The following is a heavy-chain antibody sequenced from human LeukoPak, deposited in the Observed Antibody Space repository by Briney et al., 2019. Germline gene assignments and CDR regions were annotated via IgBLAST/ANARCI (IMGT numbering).Heavy chain of an antibody. J-gene: IGHJ4*02. CDR2: IRSKGNNCAT. D-gene: IGHD3-3*01. V-gene: IGHV3-73*01. CDR3: TRSLYYDSWSGYFGGEDFDY. CDR1: GYTFSGSA. Sequence: PGGSLRLSCAASGYTFSGSAINWVRQASGKGLEWIGRIRSKGNNCATGYGASVKGRFIYSRDDLKDTTWQQMNSLKIEDTAVYYCTRSLYYDSWSGYFGGEDFDYWGQGVLVTVSS.